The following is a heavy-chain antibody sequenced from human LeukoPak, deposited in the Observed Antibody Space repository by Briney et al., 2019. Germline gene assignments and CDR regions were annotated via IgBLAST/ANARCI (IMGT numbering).Heavy chain of an antibody. Sequence: GGSLRLSCAASGFTFSSYAMSWVRQAPGKGLEWVSAISGSGGSTYYADSVKGRFTTSRDNSKNTLYLQMNSLRAEDTAVYYCAKSQYFDWLLSFFDYWGQGTLVTVSS. V-gene: IGHV3-23*01. CDR1: GFTFSSYA. D-gene: IGHD3-9*01. CDR3: AKSQYFDWLLSFFDY. CDR2: ISGSGGST. J-gene: IGHJ4*02.